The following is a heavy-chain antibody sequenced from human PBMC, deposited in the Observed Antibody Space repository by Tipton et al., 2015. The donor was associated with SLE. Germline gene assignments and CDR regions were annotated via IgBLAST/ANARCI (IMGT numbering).Heavy chain of an antibody. D-gene: IGHD3-22*01. CDR1: GFTFSSYS. V-gene: IGHV3-21*04. J-gene: IGHJ3*02. Sequence: SLRLSCAASGFTFSSYSMNWVRQAPGKGLEWVSSISSSSSYIYYADSVKGRFTISRDNSKNTLYLQMNSLRAEDTAVYYCARDRYDSSGYPNAFDIWGQGTMVTASS. CDR3: ARDRYDSSGYPNAFDI. CDR2: ISSSSSYI.